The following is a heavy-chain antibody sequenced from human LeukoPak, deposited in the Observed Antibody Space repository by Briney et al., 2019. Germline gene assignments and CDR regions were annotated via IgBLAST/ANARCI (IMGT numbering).Heavy chain of an antibody. Sequence: GGSLRLSCAASGFIFSSYAMSWVRQAPGKGLEWVAFVHYDGDYKNYTDSVKGRFTISRDNSKNTLYLEMNSLTPEDTAAYYCAKGRAGDVWGKGTTVTVSS. CDR2: VHYDGDYK. J-gene: IGHJ6*04. V-gene: IGHV3-30*02. CDR1: GFIFSSYA. D-gene: IGHD1-14*01. CDR3: AKGRAGDV.